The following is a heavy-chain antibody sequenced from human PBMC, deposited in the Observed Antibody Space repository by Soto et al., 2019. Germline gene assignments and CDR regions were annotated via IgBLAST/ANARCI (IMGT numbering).Heavy chain of an antibody. Sequence: QVQLVQSGAEVKKPGSSVKLSCTASGFTFSSYAISWVRQAPGQGLEWMGGIIPIFGTAKYAQKFQGRVTITADESTRTAYMELSSLRSEDTEVYYCARDDDSSSWSPIWFDRWGQGTLVTVSS. J-gene: IGHJ5*02. V-gene: IGHV1-69*01. D-gene: IGHD6-13*01. CDR2: IIPIFGTA. CDR1: GFTFSSYA. CDR3: ARDDDSSSWSPIWFDR.